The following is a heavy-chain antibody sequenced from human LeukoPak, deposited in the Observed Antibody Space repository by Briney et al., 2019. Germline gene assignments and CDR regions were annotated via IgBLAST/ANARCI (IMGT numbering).Heavy chain of an antibody. V-gene: IGHV4-59*11. CDR2: IHGGGST. J-gene: IGHJ4*02. D-gene: IGHD1-1*01. CDR3: ARDPGDDNWYNFDS. Sequence: SETLSLTCSVSGGSMSGHHWNWIRQPPGRGLEYVANIHGGGSTNYNPSLRSRVTISLDTPKKQFSLNLRSVTAADTAVYYCARDPGDDNWYNFDSWGQGTLVTVSS. CDR1: GGSMSGHH.